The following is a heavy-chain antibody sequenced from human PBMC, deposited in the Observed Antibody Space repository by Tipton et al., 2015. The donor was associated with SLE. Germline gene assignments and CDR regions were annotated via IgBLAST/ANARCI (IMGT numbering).Heavy chain of an antibody. CDR3: ARGRQEPPQVYYYFYMDF. CDR1: GFTFSRDG. V-gene: IGHV3-33*01. CDR2: IWNDGSKK. Sequence: SLRLSCAASGFTFSRDGMHWVRQARGKGLEWVAVIWNDGSKKFYADSVKGRFTISRDSSQNTLYLQMNSLTAEDTAVYYCARGRQEPPQVYYYFYMDFWGQGTTVTVSS. D-gene: IGHD1-14*01. J-gene: IGHJ6*03.